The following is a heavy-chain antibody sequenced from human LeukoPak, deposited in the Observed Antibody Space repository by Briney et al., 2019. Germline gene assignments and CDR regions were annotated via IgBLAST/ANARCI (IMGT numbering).Heavy chain of an antibody. CDR1: GGSIRSRNYC. J-gene: IGHJ4*02. Sequence: SETLSLTCTVSGGSIRSRNYCWGWIRQPPGKGLEWIGNIYYSGGTYYNPSPKSRVTISVDTSKNQFSLKLSSMTAADTAVYYCAREVAGTPWIDYWGQGTLVTVSS. V-gene: IGHV4-39*02. CDR2: IYYSGGT. CDR3: AREVAGTPWIDY. D-gene: IGHD6-19*01.